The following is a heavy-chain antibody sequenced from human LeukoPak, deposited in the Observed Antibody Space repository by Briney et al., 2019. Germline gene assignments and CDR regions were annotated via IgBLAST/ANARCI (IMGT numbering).Heavy chain of an antibody. CDR2: IYPGDSDT. J-gene: IGHJ4*02. CDR3: ARHPYSSSSIDY. Sequence: GESLKISCQGSGYSFSTYWIGWVRQMPGKGLEWMGIIYPGDSDTRYSPSFQGQVTISADKSISTAYLQWSSLKASDTAMYYCARHPYSSSSIDYWGQGTLVTVSS. CDR1: GYSFSTYW. V-gene: IGHV5-51*01. D-gene: IGHD6-6*01.